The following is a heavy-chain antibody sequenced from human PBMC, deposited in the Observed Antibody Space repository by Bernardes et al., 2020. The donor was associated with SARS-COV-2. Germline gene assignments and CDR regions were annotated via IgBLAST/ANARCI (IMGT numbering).Heavy chain of an antibody. CDR1: GYTLTSYG. CDR3: ARGDYTIFGVDRYYYGMDV. Sequence: ASVKVSCKASGYTLTSYGISWVRQAPGQGLEWMGWISAYNGNTNYAQKLQGRVTMTTDTSTSTAYMELRSLRSDDTAVYYCARGDYTIFGVDRYYYGMDVWGQGTTVTVSS. D-gene: IGHD3-3*01. V-gene: IGHV1-18*01. CDR2: ISAYNGNT. J-gene: IGHJ6*02.